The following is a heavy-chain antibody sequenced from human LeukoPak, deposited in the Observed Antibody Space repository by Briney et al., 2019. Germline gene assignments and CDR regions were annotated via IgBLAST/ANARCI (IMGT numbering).Heavy chain of an antibody. CDR3: ARTPGASDI. CDR2: ISSSSSNI. V-gene: IGHV3-21*01. CDR1: GLMLSTYS. Sequence: GGSLRLSCSASGLMLSTYSMNWVRQAPGKGLEWVSSISSSSSNIYYADSVKGRFTISRDNAKKSLYLQMNSLRAEDTAVYYCARTPGASDIWGQGTLVTVSS. J-gene: IGHJ3*02. D-gene: IGHD2-2*01.